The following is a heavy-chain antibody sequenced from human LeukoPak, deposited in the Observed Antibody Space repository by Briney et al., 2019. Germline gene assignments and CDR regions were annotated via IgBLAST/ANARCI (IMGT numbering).Heavy chain of an antibody. CDR2: INHSGST. Sequence: SETLSLTCAVYGGSFSGYYWSWIRQPPGKGLEWIGEINHSGSTNYNPSLKSRVTISVDTSKNQFSLKLSSVTAADTAVYYCARHQRPLGYSYGYVNRPWAGGPFDYWGQGTLVTVSS. J-gene: IGHJ4*02. V-gene: IGHV4-34*01. D-gene: IGHD5-18*01. CDR3: ARHQRPLGYSYGYVNRPWAGGPFDY. CDR1: GGSFSGYY.